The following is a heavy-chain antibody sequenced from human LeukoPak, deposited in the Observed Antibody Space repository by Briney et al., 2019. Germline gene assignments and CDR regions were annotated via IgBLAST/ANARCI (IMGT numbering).Heavy chain of an antibody. Sequence: SETLSLTCTASDGSISSPSYYWTWIRQPAGKGLEWIGLIYTTGTTNYNPSLRSRVTISLDTSRNQLSLKLTSVTAADTAVYYCARDFAPSGQGTLVTVSS. CDR2: IYTTGTT. CDR3: ARDFAP. V-gene: IGHV4-61*02. J-gene: IGHJ5*02. CDR1: DGSISSPSYY.